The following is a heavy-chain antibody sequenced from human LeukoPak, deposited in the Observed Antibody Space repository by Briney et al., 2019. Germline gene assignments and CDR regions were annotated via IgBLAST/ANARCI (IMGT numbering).Heavy chain of an antibody. CDR1: GGSISSYY. Sequence: SETLSLTCTVSGGSISSYYWSWIRQPPGKGLEWIGYIYHSGSTYYNPSLKSRVTISVDRSKNQFSLKLSSVTAADTAVYYCARAGRSNYDFWSGYLSDAFDIWGQGTMVTVSS. CDR3: ARAGRSNYDFWSGYLSDAFDI. V-gene: IGHV4-59*12. D-gene: IGHD3-3*01. J-gene: IGHJ3*02. CDR2: IYHSGST.